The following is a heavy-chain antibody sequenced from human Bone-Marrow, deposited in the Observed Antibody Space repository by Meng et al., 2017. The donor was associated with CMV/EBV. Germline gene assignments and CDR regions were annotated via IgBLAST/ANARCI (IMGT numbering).Heavy chain of an antibody. V-gene: IGHV3-7*01. CDR2: IKYDGSET. CDR1: GFNFAGYW. Sequence: GGSLRLSCAASGFNFAGYWMTWVRQAPGKGLEWVANIKYDGSETSYVGSVKGRFTISRDNAMNSLYLQMNNLRAEDTAVYYCARENYFAYWGQGTLVTVAS. CDR3: ARENYFAY. J-gene: IGHJ4*02.